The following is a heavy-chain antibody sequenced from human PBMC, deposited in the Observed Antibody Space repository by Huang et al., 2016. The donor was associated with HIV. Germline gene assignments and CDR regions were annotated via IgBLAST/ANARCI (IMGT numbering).Heavy chain of an antibody. D-gene: IGHD3-3*01. CDR3: AKDLTYTFGRHFDY. CDR2: IRYDGNNY. Sequence: QVQLVESGGGVVQPGGSLRLSCTASGFTFGSFGMHWVRQAPGQGLEGVAFIRYDGNNYYYADSVRGRCTSSRENSKDTLYLQMNRLRPDDSAVYYCAKDLTYTFGRHFDYWGRGTLVTVSS. V-gene: IGHV3-30*02. J-gene: IGHJ4*02. CDR1: GFTFGSFG.